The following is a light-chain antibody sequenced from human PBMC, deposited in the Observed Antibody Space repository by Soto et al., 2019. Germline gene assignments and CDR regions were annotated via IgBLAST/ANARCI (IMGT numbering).Light chain of an antibody. CDR3: LQGSYWPFT. J-gene: IGKJ2*01. Sequence: DVVLTQSPLSLPVTLGQPASISCRSSRSLLHSHGVCYLSWFHQRPGQSPRRLIYQVSNRDYGVPDRFSGSGTDTDFTLEISRVEAEDVGVYYCLQGSYWPFTFGQGTKLEIK. CDR1: RSLLHSHGVCY. CDR2: QVS. V-gene: IGKV2-30*02.